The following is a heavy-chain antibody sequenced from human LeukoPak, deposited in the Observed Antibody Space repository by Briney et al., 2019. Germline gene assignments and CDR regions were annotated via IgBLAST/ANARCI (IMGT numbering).Heavy chain of an antibody. CDR3: ARNIQEQWLVQGY. Sequence: GASVKVSCKASGYTFTDYYMHWVRQAPGQGLEWMGWINPNSDGTNYAQKFQGRVTMTRDTSISTAYMEVSRLRSDDTATYYCARNIQEQWLVQGYWGQGTLVTVSS. D-gene: IGHD6-19*01. J-gene: IGHJ4*02. V-gene: IGHV1-2*02. CDR2: INPNSDGT. CDR1: GYTFTDYY.